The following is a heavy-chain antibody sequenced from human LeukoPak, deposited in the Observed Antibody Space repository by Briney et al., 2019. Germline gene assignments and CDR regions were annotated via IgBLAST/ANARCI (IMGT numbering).Heavy chain of an antibody. CDR1: GFTSIAYA. CDR3: AKRYYYGMDV. CDR2: IWYDGSNK. V-gene: IGHV3-33*06. J-gene: IGHJ6*02. Sequence: GGSLRLSCVGSGFTSIAYALTWARQAPGKGLEWVAVIWYDGSNKYYADSVKGRFTISRDNSKNTLYLQMNSLRAEDTAVYYCAKRYYYGMDVWGQGTTVTVSS.